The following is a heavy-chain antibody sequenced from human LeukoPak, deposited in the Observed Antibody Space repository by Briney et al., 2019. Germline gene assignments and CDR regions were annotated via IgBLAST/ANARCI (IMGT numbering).Heavy chain of an antibody. CDR2: FYHSGGT. D-gene: IGHD6-13*01. CDR3: ARGASSSWYSLWKF. CDR1: GASISSYY. V-gene: IGHV4-59*01. Sequence: SETLSLTCNVSGASISSYYWSWIRQPPGEGLEWIGYFYHSGGTNYNPSLKSRATISLDTSKNEVSLKLRSVTAADTAVYYCARGASSSWYSLWKFWGQGTLVTVSS. J-gene: IGHJ4*02.